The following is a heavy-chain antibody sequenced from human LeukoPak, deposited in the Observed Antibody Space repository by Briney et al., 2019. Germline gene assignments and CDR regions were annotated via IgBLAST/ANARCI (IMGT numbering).Heavy chain of an antibody. J-gene: IGHJ4*02. D-gene: IGHD3-10*01. CDR1: GSPFTSYY. V-gene: IGHV1-46*01. CDR3: ARPIYYGSGSIIPGY. Sequence: GASVKVSFKASGSPFTSYYMHWVRPAPGQGLEWMRIITPSGGSTSYAEKFQGRVIMTRHTSTSTVYMELSSLRSEDTAVYYCARPIYYGSGSIIPGYWGQGTLVTVSS. CDR2: ITPSGGST.